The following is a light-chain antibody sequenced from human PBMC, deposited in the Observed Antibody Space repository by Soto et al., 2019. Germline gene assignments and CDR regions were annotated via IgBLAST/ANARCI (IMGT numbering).Light chain of an antibody. V-gene: IGLV2-11*01. CDR2: AVN. Sequence: QSALTQPRSVSGSPGQSATISCTGTSSDVGDYNYVSWYQQHPGKAPKLLIYAVNMRPSGVPDRFSGSKSGNTASLTISGLQAEDEADYSCCSYAGSYTWVFGGGTQLTVL. CDR1: SSDVGDYNY. J-gene: IGLJ3*02. CDR3: CSYAGSYTWV.